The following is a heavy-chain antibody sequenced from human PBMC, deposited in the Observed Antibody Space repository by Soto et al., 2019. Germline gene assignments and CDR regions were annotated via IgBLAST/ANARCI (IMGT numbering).Heavy chain of an antibody. V-gene: IGHV3-23*01. D-gene: IGHD3-16*01. CDR1: GFTFSSYA. CDR3: AKDSTYDYIWGSGGWFDP. CDR2: ISGSGGST. J-gene: IGHJ5*02. Sequence: EVQLLESGGGLVQPGGSLRLSCAASGFTFSSYAMSWVRQAPGKGLEWVSAISGSGGSTYYADSVKGRFTISRDNSKNTLYLQMNSLGAEDTAVYYCAKDSTYDYIWGSGGWFDPWGQGTLVTVSS.